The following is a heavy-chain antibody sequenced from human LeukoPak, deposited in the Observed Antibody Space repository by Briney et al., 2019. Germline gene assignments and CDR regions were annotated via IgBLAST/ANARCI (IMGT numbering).Heavy chain of an antibody. CDR3: ARERYYYFDY. CDR1: GGSISSYC. D-gene: IGHD1-14*01. J-gene: IGHJ4*02. Sequence: SETLSLTCTVSGGSISSYCWSWIRQPPGKGLEWIGYIYYSGSTNYNPSLKSRVTISVDTSKNQFSLKLSSVTAADTAVYYCARERYYYFDYWGQGTLVTVSS. V-gene: IGHV4-59*01. CDR2: IYYSGST.